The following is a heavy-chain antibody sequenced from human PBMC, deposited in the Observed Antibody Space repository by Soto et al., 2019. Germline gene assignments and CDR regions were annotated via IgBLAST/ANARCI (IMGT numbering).Heavy chain of an antibody. CDR1: GGSISSSNW. V-gene: IGHV4-4*02. D-gene: IGHD6-19*01. CDR3: ARRYGWNFDY. Sequence: SETLSLTCAVSGGSISSSNWWSWVRQPPGKGLEWIGYIYYSGSTNYNPSLKSRVTISVDTSKNQFSLKLSSVTAADTAVYYCARRYGWNFDYWGQGTLVTVSS. J-gene: IGHJ4*02. CDR2: IYYSGST.